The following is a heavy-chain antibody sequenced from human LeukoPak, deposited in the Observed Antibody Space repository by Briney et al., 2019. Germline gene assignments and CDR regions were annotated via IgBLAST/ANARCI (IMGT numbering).Heavy chain of an antibody. D-gene: IGHD3-22*01. CDR2: IYPDDSAN. J-gene: IGHJ3*01. V-gene: IGHV5-51*01. CDR1: GYRFNAYW. Sequence: GASLNISSKSSGYRFNAYWIAWVRQMPGKGLEWMGVIYPDDSANSYSPSFQGQVTISADKSVRTAYLQWSSLKASDTAMYYCARPNITSYYDSRGYDAFDVWGQGTMVTVSS. CDR3: ARPNITSYYDSRGYDAFDV.